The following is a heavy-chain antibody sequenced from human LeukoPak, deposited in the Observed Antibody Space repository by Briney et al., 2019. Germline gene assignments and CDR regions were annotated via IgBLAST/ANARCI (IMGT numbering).Heavy chain of an antibody. Sequence: GGSLRLSCAASGFTFDDYAMHWVRQAPGKGLEWVSLISGDGGSTYYADSVKGRFTISRDNSKNSLYLQMNSLRTEDTALYYCAKEIQGADSSSWYYYYYGMDVWGQGTTVTVSS. CDR2: ISGDGGST. CDR1: GFTFDDYA. CDR3: AKEIQGADSSSWYYYYYGMDV. J-gene: IGHJ6*02. V-gene: IGHV3-43*02. D-gene: IGHD6-13*01.